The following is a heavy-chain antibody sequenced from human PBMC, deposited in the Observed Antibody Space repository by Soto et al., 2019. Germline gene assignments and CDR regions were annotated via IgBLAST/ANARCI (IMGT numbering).Heavy chain of an antibody. CDR3: ARRGAGSGSFDY. J-gene: IGHJ4*02. CDR2: IYYNGRA. CDR1: GAYIISGYYY. V-gene: IGHV4-31*11. Sequence: SETLSLTCAVSGAYIISGYYYWSWISQHPGKGLEWIGYIYYNGRAYYNPSLNSRVTMSSDTSKNQFSLKLSSVTAADTAVYYCARRGAGSGSFDYWGQGALVTVSS. D-gene: IGHD3-10*01.